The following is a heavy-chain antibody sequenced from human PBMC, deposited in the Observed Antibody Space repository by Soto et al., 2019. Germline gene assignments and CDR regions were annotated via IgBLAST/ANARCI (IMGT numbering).Heavy chain of an antibody. J-gene: IGHJ5*02. CDR3: ARGIVVVPANNWFDP. CDR2: IIPILGIA. V-gene: IGHV1-69*02. Sequence: QVQLVHSGAEVKKPGSSVKVSCKASGGTFSSYTISWVRQAPGQGLEWMGRIIPILGIANYAQKFQGRVTITADKSTSTAYMELSSLRSEDTAVYYCARGIVVVPANNWFDPWGQGTLVTVSS. D-gene: IGHD2-2*01. CDR1: GGTFSSYT.